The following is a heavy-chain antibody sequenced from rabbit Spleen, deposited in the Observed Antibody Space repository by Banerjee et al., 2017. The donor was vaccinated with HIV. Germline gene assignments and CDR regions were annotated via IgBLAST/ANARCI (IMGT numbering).Heavy chain of an antibody. D-gene: IGHD1-1*01. CDR3: ARDTSSSFSSYGMDL. CDR1: GVSFSMSSY. Sequence: QSLEESGGDLVKPGASLTLTCTASGVSFSMSSYMFWVRQAPGKGLEWIACIDAGSSTFTYYATWAKGRFTISKTSSTTVTLQMTRLTAADTATYFCARDTSSSFSSYGMDLWGPGTLVTVS. J-gene: IGHJ6*01. CDR2: IDAGSSTFT. V-gene: IGHV1S40*01.